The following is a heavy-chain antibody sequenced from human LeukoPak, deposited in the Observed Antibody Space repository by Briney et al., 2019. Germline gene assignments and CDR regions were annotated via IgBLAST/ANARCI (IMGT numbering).Heavy chain of an antibody. J-gene: IGHJ4*02. CDR3: ARVLPVPYLLDS. Sequence: SETLSLTCAISGHSSTRGYYWAWFRQSPGKGLEWIATFFQSEKSFYNASLKSRVIMSLDTSKSQFSLNLTSMTAADTAVYYCARVLPVPYLLDSWGQGTHATVSS. CDR1: GHSSTRGYY. D-gene: IGHD2/OR15-2a*01. V-gene: IGHV4-38-2*01. CDR2: FFQSEKS.